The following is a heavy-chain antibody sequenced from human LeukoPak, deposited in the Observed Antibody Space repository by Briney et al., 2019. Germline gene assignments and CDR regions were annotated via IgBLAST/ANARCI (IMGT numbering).Heavy chain of an antibody. V-gene: IGHV4-34*01. CDR3: ARVPPRLPSASRAMVRGVAGNWFDP. J-gene: IGHJ5*02. CDR1: GGSFSGYY. CDR2: INHSGST. Sequence: PSETLSLTCAVYGGSFSGYYRSWIRQPPEKGLEWIGEINHSGSTNYNPSLKSRVTISVDTSKNQFSLKLSSVTAADTAVYYCARVPPRLPSASRAMVRGVAGNWFDPWGQGTLVTVSS. D-gene: IGHD3-10*01.